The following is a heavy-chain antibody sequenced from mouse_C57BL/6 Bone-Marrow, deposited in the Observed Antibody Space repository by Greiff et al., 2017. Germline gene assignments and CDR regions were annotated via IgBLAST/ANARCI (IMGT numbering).Heavy chain of an antibody. CDR2: INPNNGGT. V-gene: IGHV1-26*01. J-gene: IGHJ2*01. D-gene: IGHD1-1*01. Sequence: EVQLQQSGPELVKPGASVKISCKASGYTFTDYYMNWVKQSHGKSLEWIGDINPNNGGTSYNQKFKGKATLTVDKSSSTAYMELRSLTSEDSAVXYGARAVITTLVPSCDDWGQGTTPPVSS. CDR1: GYTFTDYY. CDR3: ARAVITTLVPSCDD.